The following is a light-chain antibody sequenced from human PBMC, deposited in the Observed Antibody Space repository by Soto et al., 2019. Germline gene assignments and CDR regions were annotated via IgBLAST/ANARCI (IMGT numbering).Light chain of an antibody. CDR3: QQTYSTPQT. J-gene: IGKJ2*01. Sequence: DIQMTQSPSSLSASVGARLTITCRASQSISSYLNWYQQKPRKAPKLLIYAASSLQSGVPSRFSGSGSGTDFTLTISSLQPEDFATYYCQQTYSTPQTFGQRTKLEIK. CDR2: AAS. CDR1: QSISSY. V-gene: IGKV1-39*01.